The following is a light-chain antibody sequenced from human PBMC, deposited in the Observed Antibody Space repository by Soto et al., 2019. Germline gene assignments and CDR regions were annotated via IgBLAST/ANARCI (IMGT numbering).Light chain of an antibody. CDR2: EVT. J-gene: IGLJ1*01. CDR1: RDDIGAYDY. CDR3: SSYTSSSTLDV. Sequence: QSALTQPDSVSGSPGQSITISCAGTRDDIGAYDYVSWYQQHPGNAPKLLVYEVTNRPSGVSDRFSGSKSGNTASLTISGLQAEDEADYYCSSYTSSSTLDVFGTGTKVTVL. V-gene: IGLV2-14*01.